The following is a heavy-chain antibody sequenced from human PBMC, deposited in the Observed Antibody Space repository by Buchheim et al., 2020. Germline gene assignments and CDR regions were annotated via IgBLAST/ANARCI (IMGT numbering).Heavy chain of an antibody. CDR3: ACSGGSCYSNYYYGMDV. CDR1: GYTFTSYY. CDR2: INPSGGST. V-gene: IGHV1-46*03. D-gene: IGHD2-15*01. J-gene: IGHJ6*02. Sequence: QVQLVQSGAEVKKPGASVKVSCKASGYTFTSYYMHWVRQAPGQGLEWMGIINPSGGSTSYAQKFQGRVTMNRDTSTSTVYMELSSLRSEDTAVYYCACSGGSCYSNYYYGMDVWGQGTT.